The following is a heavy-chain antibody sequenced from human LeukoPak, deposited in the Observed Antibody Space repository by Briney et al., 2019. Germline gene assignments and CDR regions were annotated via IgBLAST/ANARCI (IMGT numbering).Heavy chain of an antibody. D-gene: IGHD5-18*01. CDR1: GGSISSYY. Sequence: PSETLSLTCTVAGGSISSYYWSWIRQPAGRGLEWIGRIYTSGSTNYNPSLKSRVTMSVDTSKNQFSLKLSSVTAADTAVYYCAVGETAMVTDYWGQGTLVTVSS. CDR2: IYTSGST. CDR3: AVGETAMVTDY. J-gene: IGHJ4*02. V-gene: IGHV4-4*07.